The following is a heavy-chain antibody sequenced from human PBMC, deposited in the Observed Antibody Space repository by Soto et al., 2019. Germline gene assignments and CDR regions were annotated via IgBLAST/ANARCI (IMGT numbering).Heavy chain of an antibody. CDR3: ARDDGSNFFDY. CDR1: GGSISSGDYY. D-gene: IGHD1-1*01. CDR2: IYYSGST. J-gene: IGHJ4*02. Sequence: SETLSLTCTVSGGSISSGDYYWSWIRQPPGKGLEWIGYIYYSGSTYYNPSLKSRVTISVDTSKNQFSLKLSSVTAADTAVYYCARDDGSNFFDYWGQGTLVTVSS. V-gene: IGHV4-30-4*01.